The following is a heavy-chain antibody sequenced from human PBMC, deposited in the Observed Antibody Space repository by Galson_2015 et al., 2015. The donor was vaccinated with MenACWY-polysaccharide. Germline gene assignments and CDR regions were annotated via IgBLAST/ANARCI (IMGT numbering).Heavy chain of an antibody. D-gene: IGHD1-26*01. CDR1: GFTFSSYS. Sequence: SLRLSCAASGFTFSSYSMNWVRQAPGKGLEWVSYISSSSSTIYYADSVKGRFTISRDNAKNSLYLQMNSLRAEDTAVYYCARASRRVGATTFDYWGQGTLVTVSS. CDR3: ARASRRVGATTFDY. J-gene: IGHJ4*02. CDR2: ISSSSSTI. V-gene: IGHV3-48*01.